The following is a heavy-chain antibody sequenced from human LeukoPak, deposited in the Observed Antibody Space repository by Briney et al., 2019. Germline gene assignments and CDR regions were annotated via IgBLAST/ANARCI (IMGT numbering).Heavy chain of an antibody. CDR3: ARGQVEWLRFGIYGP. CDR1: GGSFSGYY. V-gene: IGHV4-34*01. J-gene: IGHJ5*02. D-gene: IGHD5-12*01. CDR2: INHSGST. Sequence: PSETLSLTCAVYGGSFSGYYWSWIRQPPGKGLEWIGEINHSGSTNYNPSLKSRVTISVDTSKNQFSLKLSSVTAVDTAVYYCARGQVEWLRFGIYGPWGQGTLVTVSS.